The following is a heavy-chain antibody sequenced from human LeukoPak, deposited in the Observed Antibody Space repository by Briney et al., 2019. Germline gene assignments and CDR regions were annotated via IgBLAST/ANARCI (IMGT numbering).Heavy chain of an antibody. V-gene: IGHV4-34*01. J-gene: IGHJ4*02. CDR1: GGSFSGYY. Sequence: SETLSLTCAVYGGSFSGYYWSWIRQPPGKGLEWIGEINHSGSTNYSPSLKSRVTISVDTSKNQFSLKLSSVTAADTAVYYCARRLTNLGGYDFWSGYPAYFDYWGQGTLVTVSS. CDR2: INHSGST. CDR3: ARRLTNLGGYDFWSGYPAYFDY. D-gene: IGHD3-3*01.